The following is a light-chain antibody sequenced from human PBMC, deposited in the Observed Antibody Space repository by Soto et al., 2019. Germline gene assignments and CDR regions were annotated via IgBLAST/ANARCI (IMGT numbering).Light chain of an antibody. Sequence: DLQLTQSPSSLSASVGDRVTSTCQASQDISTTLNWFQYKPGESPKLLIYDACIRDKVVPSRFSGSGSGTHFTFTINSLQPEDFAIYYCQQYGILPPFVFGPGTTVDLK. CDR1: QDISTT. CDR3: QQYGILPPFV. CDR2: DAC. V-gene: IGKV1-33*01. J-gene: IGKJ3*01.